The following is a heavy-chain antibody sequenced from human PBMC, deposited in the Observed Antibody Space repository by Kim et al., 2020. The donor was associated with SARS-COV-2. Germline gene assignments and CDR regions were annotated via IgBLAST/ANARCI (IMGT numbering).Heavy chain of an antibody. V-gene: IGHV3-30*02. CDR3: AKDLSLGADYAYGFDL. D-gene: IGHD4-17*01. CDR1: GFTFSSYA. J-gene: IGHJ3*01. CDR2: IWYDGSNK. Sequence: GGSLRLSCEASGFTFSSYAMHWVRQAPGKGLEWVAVIWYDGSNKYFADSVKGRFTISRDTSKNTLDLQMNSLRAEDTAVYYCAKDLSLGADYAYGFDLWGQGTMVTVSS.